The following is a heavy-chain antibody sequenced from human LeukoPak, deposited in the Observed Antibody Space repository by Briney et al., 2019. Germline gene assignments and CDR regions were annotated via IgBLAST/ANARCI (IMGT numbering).Heavy chain of an antibody. D-gene: IGHD3-10*01. CDR1: GGSFSGYY. V-gene: IGHV4-4*07. Sequence: PSETLSLTCAVYGGSFSGYYWSWIRQPAGKGLEWIGRIYTSGSTNYNPSLKSRVTMSVDTSKNQFSLKLSSVTAAETAVYYCARDEPYYSGSGGGNWFDPWGQGTLVTVSS. J-gene: IGHJ5*02. CDR3: ARDEPYYSGSGGGNWFDP. CDR2: IYTSGST.